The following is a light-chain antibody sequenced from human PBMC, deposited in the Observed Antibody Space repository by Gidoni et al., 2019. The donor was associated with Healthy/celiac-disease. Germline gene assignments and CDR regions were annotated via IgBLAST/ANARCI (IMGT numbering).Light chain of an antibody. CDR3: QQSYSTPRFT. Sequence: DIQMTQSPSSLSASVGDRVTITCRASQSISSYLDWYQQKPGKAPKLLIYAAASLQSGVPSRFSGSGSSTDFSPLTISRQPPDFSTSYCQQSYSTPRFTFGPGTKVDIK. J-gene: IGKJ3*01. V-gene: IGKV1-39*01. CDR1: QSISSY. CDR2: AAA.